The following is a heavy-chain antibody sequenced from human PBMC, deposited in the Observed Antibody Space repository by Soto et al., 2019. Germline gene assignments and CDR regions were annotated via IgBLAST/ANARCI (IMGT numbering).Heavy chain of an antibody. CDR3: ARHLDSSGWSYYYYMDV. Sequence: SETLSLTCTVSGGSISSYYWSWIRQPPGKGLEWIGYIYYSGSTNYNPSLKSRVTISVDTYKNQFSLKLSSVTAADTAVYYCARHLDSSGWSYYYYMDVWGKGTTVTVSS. CDR2: IYYSGST. J-gene: IGHJ6*03. CDR1: GGSISSYY. D-gene: IGHD6-19*01. V-gene: IGHV4-59*08.